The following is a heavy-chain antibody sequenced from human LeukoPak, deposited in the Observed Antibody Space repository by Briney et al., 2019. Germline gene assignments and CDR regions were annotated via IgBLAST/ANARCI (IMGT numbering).Heavy chain of an antibody. J-gene: IGHJ6*03. CDR1: GGSISSGSYY. D-gene: IGHD6-13*01. V-gene: IGHV4-61*02. CDR2: IYTSGST. CDR3: ARGGRSSWYSGYYYYYMDV. Sequence: SQTLSLTCTVSGGSISSGSYYWSWIRQPAGKGLEWIGRIYTSGSTNYNPSLKSRVTISVDTSKNQFSLKLSSVTAADTAVYYCARGGRSSWYSGYYYYYMDVWGKGTTVTIS.